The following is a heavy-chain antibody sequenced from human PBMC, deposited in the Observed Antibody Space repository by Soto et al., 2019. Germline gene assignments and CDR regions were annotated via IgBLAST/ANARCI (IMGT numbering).Heavy chain of an antibody. J-gene: IGHJ3*01. CDR1: GFTFTTYA. CDR3: VSDTIAMIWTAFDC. D-gene: IGHD3-22*01. CDR2: ISSGGDT. V-gene: IGHV3-23*01. Sequence: PGGSLRLSCAPSGFTFTTYAMSWVRQAPGKGLEWVSSISSGGDTYYADSVKGRFTISRDSSKNTLYLQMNSLRAEDTAVYYCVSDTIAMIWTAFDCWGKGTMVTVSS.